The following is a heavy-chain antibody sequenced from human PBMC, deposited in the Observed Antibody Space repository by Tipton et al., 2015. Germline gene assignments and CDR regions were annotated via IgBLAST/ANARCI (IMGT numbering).Heavy chain of an antibody. CDR1: AYSISTDYY. Sequence: TLSLTCAVSAYSISTDYYWVWIRQPPGKGLEWIGAISHSGKTYSNPSLKSRVTISRDTSKNQFSLKLTSVTATDTAVYYCARELRGNSDSGSGDYWGQGTLVTVSS. CDR2: ISHSGKT. CDR3: ARELRGNSDSGSGDY. V-gene: IGHV4-38-2*02. J-gene: IGHJ4*02. D-gene: IGHD3-10*01.